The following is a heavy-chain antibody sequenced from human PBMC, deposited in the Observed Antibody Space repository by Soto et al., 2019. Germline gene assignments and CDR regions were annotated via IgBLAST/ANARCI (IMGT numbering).Heavy chain of an antibody. V-gene: IGHV3-23*01. CDR1: GLTFSSYA. Sequence: EVQLLESGGGLVQPGGSLRLSCAASGLTFSSYAMSWVRQAPGKGLEWVSAVRGGSGTTYYADSVKGRFTISRDNSKNTLYLQMNSLGADDTAVYYCAKDLRGPEAGTWYFDLWGRGTLVTVSS. CDR2: VRGGSGTT. J-gene: IGHJ2*01. CDR3: AKDLRGPEAGTWYFDL. D-gene: IGHD6-13*01.